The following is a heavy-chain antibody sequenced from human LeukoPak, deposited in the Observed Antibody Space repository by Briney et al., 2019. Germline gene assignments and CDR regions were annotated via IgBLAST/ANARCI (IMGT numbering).Heavy chain of an antibody. CDR1: GFAFSSYA. CDR2: ISGSGGST. J-gene: IGHJ4*02. CDR3: AKDLHDYKPQRFDY. Sequence: PGGSLRLSCAASGFAFSSYAMSWVRQAPGKGLEWVSTISGSGGSTYYADSVKGRFTISRDNSKNTLYLQMNSLRAEDTAVYYCAKDLHDYKPQRFDYWGQGTLVTVSS. V-gene: IGHV3-23*01. D-gene: IGHD4-4*01.